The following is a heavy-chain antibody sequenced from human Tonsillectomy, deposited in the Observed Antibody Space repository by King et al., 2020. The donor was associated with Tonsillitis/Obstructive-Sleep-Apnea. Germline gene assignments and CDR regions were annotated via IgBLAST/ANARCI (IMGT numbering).Heavy chain of an antibody. V-gene: IGHV1-69*01. Sequence: GQLVQSGAEVKKPGSSVKVSCKASGGTFSSYAISWVRQAPGQGLEWMGGIIPIFGTANYAQKFQGRVTITADESTSTAYMELSSLRSEDTAVYYCARGPNDYGDQRLASVIWVGDVWGKGTTVTVSS. CDR3: ARGPNDYGDQRLASVIWVGDV. CDR2: IIPIFGTA. CDR1: GGTFSSYA. J-gene: IGHJ6*04. D-gene: IGHD4-17*01.